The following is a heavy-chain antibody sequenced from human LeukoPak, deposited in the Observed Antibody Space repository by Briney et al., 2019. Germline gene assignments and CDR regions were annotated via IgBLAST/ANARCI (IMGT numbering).Heavy chain of an antibody. D-gene: IGHD1-14*01. V-gene: IGHV3-7*01. CDR1: GFTFSNSW. CDR3: ASGNHFDY. J-gene: IGHJ4*02. Sequence: GGSLRLSCAASGFTFSNSWMSWVRQAPGRGLEFVANIKQDGSEIYYVDSVKGRFTISRDNAKNSLYLQMNSLRVEDTAVYYCASGNHFDYWGQGTLVTVSS. CDR2: IKQDGSEI.